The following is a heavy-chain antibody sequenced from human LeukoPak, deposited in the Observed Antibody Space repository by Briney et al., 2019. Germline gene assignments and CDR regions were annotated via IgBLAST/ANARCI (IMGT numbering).Heavy chain of an antibody. CDR1: GFTFSSYG. D-gene: IGHD3-22*01. CDR3: AIMHGYYDGTGYWVQ. J-gene: IGHJ1*01. CDR2: ITSYGGRT. V-gene: IGHV3-23*01. Sequence: PGGSLRLSCAASGFTFSSYGMSWGRQAPGKGLERVSFITSYGGRTSDEDSVEGRFTISRDKHRNTLYMQMNSLRDEDTAVYYCAIMHGYYDGTGYWVQWGQGTLVTVSS.